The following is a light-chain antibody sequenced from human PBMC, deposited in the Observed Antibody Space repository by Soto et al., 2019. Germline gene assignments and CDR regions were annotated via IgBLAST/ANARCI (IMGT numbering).Light chain of an antibody. Sequence: QSVLTQPPSASGTPGQRVTISCSGSRSNIGTNTVNWYQQLPGTAPKLLIYTNNQRPSGVPDRFSGSKSGTSASLAISGLQSKDEADYYCAAWDDSLSAVYVFGTGTKVTVL. V-gene: IGLV1-44*01. CDR1: RSNIGTNT. J-gene: IGLJ1*01. CDR2: TNN. CDR3: AAWDDSLSAVYV.